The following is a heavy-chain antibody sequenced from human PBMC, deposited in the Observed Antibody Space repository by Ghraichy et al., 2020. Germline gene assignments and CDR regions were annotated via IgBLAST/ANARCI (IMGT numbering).Heavy chain of an antibody. J-gene: IGHJ6*02. V-gene: IGHV1-18*04. D-gene: IGHD2-2*01. CDR3: ARVGSVVVPAAMINFGVVSRGGMDV. CDR1: GYTFTSYG. CDR2: ISAYNGNT. Sequence: ASVKVSCKASGYTFTSYGISWVRQAPGQGLEWMGWISAYNGNTNYAQKLQGRVTMTTDTSTSTAYMELRSLRSDDTAVYYCARVGSVVVPAAMINFGVVSRGGMDVWGQGTTVTVSS.